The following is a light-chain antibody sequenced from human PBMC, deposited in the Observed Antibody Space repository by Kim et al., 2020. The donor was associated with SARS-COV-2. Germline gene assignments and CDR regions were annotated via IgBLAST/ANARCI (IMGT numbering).Light chain of an antibody. J-gene: IGLJ2*01. Sequence: GRRVTISCSGSSSDVGSNTVNWYHQLPGTAPKLLIYSNNQRPSGVPDRFSGSKSGTSASLAISGLQSEDEADYYCAAWDDSLNGVVFGGGTQLTVL. CDR2: SNN. V-gene: IGLV1-44*01. CDR3: AAWDDSLNGVV. CDR1: SSDVGSNT.